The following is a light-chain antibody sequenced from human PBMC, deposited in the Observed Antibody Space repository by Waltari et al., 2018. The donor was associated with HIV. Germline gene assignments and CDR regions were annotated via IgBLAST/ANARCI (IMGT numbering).Light chain of an antibody. Sequence: QSALTQPPPASGSPGKSVTISCTGTSSDVGAYNYVSWFQQHPGKAPKLMIYDVPKRPAGVPGRFSGSKSGNTASLTGSGLQAEDEADYYCAAHAGSKDVFGGGTRLTVL. CDR3: AAHAGSKDV. V-gene: IGLV2-8*01. CDR1: SSDVGAYNY. CDR2: DVP. J-gene: IGLJ2*01.